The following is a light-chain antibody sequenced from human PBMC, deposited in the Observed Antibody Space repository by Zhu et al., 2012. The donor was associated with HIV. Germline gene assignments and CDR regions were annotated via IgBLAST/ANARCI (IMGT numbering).Light chain of an antibody. Sequence: EIVMTQSPVTLSVSPGERATLSCRASQTVISYLSWYQRKPGQTPRLLIYGASTRATGIPARFSGSGSGTEFTLTINSVQSEDFAVYYCQQYNAWPSFGQGTRLEIK. CDR2: GAS. V-gene: IGKV3-15*01. CDR1: QTVISY. J-gene: IGKJ5*01. CDR3: QQYNAWPS.